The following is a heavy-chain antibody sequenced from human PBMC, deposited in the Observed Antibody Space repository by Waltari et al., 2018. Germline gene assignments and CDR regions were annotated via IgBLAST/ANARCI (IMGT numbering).Heavy chain of an antibody. D-gene: IGHD1-26*01. CDR3: AREIDRGPGRWFDP. CDR1: GGSISGYY. Sequence: QVQLQESGPGLVKPSETLSLTCTVSGGSISGYYRNWIRQPAGKGLEWIGRVYTSGSTNYNPSLKSRVTMSVDTSKNQFSLKLSSVTAADTAVYFCAREIDRGPGRWFDPWGQGTLVTVSS. V-gene: IGHV4-4*07. CDR2: VYTSGST. J-gene: IGHJ5*02.